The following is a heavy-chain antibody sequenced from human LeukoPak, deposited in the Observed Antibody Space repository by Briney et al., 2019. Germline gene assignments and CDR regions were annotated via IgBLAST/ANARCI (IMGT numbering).Heavy chain of an antibody. V-gene: IGHV3-30*18. Sequence: PGGSLRPSCAASGFTFSTYGMYWVRQAPGKGLEWVAVISYDGTNEYYADSVKGLFTISRDNSKNTLYLQMNSLRAEDTAVYYCAKDLSPLVWFVSGSDAFDIWGQGTMVTVSS. J-gene: IGHJ3*02. D-gene: IGHD3-10*01. CDR1: GFTFSTYG. CDR2: ISYDGTNE. CDR3: AKDLSPLVWFVSGSDAFDI.